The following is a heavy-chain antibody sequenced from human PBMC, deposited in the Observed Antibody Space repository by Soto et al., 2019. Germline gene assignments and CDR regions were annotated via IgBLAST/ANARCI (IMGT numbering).Heavy chain of an antibody. V-gene: IGHV3-33*01. CDR1: GFTFSSYG. J-gene: IGHJ4*02. Sequence: WVLRLSCAASGFTFSSYGMHWVRQAPGKGLEWVAVIWYDGSNKYYADSVKGRFTISRDNSKNTLYLQMNSLRAEDTAVYYCARGPMITFGGVDLDYWGQGTLVTVSS. CDR2: IWYDGSNK. D-gene: IGHD3-16*01. CDR3: ARGPMITFGGVDLDY.